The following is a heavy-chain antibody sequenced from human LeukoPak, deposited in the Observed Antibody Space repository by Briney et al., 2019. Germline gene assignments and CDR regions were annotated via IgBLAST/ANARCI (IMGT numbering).Heavy chain of an antibody. CDR1: GISVSNDY. Sequence: PGGSLGLSCAASGISVSNDYMSWVRQAPGKGLEWVSSIYADGYTRDAASVKGRFSISRHNSKNTVYLQIDNLRPEDTAVYYCARDRRGEKDFDVWGTGNMVTVSS. J-gene: IGHJ3*01. V-gene: IGHV3-53*04. CDR3: ARDRRGEKDFDV. CDR2: IYADGYT.